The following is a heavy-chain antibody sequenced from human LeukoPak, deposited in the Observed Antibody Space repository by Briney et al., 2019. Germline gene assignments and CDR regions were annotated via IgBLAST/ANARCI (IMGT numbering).Heavy chain of an antibody. CDR2: IYYSVST. D-gene: IGHD3-10*01. CDR3: AREDYYGSGRSFDY. Sequence: SSETLSLTCTVSGGSISSYYWSWIRQHPGKGLEWIGYIYYSVSTNYNPSLKSRVTISVDTSKNQFSLKLSSMAGAHTAVYYCAREDYYGSGRSFDYWGQGTLVTVSS. J-gene: IGHJ4*02. V-gene: IGHV4-59*01. CDR1: GGSISSYY.